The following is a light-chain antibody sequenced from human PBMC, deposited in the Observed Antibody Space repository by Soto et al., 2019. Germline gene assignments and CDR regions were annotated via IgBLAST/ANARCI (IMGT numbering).Light chain of an antibody. Sequence: IQLTQSPSSLSASVGDGVTITCRASQGIGSYLAWYQQKPGKAPNVLIYAASTLQSGVPSGFSGSGSGTDFTLTISSLQPEDFATYYCQQLNSYPLTFGGGTKVDIK. CDR1: QGIGSY. CDR2: AAS. CDR3: QQLNSYPLT. V-gene: IGKV1-9*01. J-gene: IGKJ4*01.